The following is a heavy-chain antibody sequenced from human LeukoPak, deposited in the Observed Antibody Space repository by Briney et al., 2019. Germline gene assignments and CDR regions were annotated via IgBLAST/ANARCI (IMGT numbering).Heavy chain of an antibody. D-gene: IGHD6-19*01. CDR1: GFKFFTFA. Sequence: PGGSLRLSCEASGFKFFTFAMHWVRRAPGKGLEWVAIISYDGSNKYYGDSVKGRFTISRDNSKNTLYLQMNSLRAEDTAVYYCARRLAYSSGWYDDPFDYWGQGTLVTVSS. CDR3: ARRLAYSSGWYDDPFDY. V-gene: IGHV3-30-3*01. J-gene: IGHJ4*02. CDR2: ISYDGSNK.